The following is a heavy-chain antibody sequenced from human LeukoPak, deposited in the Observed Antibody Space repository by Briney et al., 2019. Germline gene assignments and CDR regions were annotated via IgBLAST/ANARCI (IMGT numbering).Heavy chain of an antibody. D-gene: IGHD4-17*01. J-gene: IGHJ6*02. CDR1: GFTFSSYS. CDR2: ISSSSSYI. V-gene: IGHV3-21*01. Sequence: GGSLRLSCAASGFTFSSYSMNWVRQAPGKGLEWVSSISSSSSYIYYADSVKGRFTISRDNAKNSLYLQMNSLSAEDTAVYYCARDYGDFYYYYGMDVWGQGTTVTVSS. CDR3: ARDYGDFYYYYGMDV.